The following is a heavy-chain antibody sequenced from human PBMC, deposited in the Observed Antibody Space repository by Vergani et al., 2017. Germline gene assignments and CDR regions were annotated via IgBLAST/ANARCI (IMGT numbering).Heavy chain of an antibody. CDR3: AREGTYYDFWSGYAFDI. V-gene: IGHV3-9*01. CDR2: ISWNSGST. CDR1: GFTFDDYA. Sequence: EVQLLESGGGLVQPGGSLRLSCAASGFTFDDYAMHWVRQAPGKGLEWVSGISWNSGSTGYADSVKGRFTISRDNAKNSLYLQMNSLRAEDTAVYYCAREGTYYDFWSGYAFDIWGQGTMVTVSS. D-gene: IGHD3-3*01. J-gene: IGHJ3*02.